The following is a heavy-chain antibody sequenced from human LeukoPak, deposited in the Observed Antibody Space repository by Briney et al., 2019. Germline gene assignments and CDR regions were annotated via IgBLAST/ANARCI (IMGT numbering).Heavy chain of an antibody. CDR2: TSGSI. CDR3: ERVLAIFGLDTTDFYMDV. V-gene: IGHV4-59*11. CDR1: GASISSHY. Sequence: SETLSLTCALSGASISSHYWSWIRQPPGKGLEWIGYTSGSISDNPSLKSRVAVSVDPSQNQVSLSLTSVTAADTAVYYCERVLAIFGLDTTDFYMDVWGKGTTVTVSS. J-gene: IGHJ6*03. D-gene: IGHD3/OR15-3a*01.